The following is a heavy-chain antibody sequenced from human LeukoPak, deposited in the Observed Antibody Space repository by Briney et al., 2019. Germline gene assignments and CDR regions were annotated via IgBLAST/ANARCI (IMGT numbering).Heavy chain of an antibody. D-gene: IGHD3-10*01. CDR1: GFTFSSYG. CDR2: IYSGGST. Sequence: GGSLRLSCAASGFTFSSYGMSWVRQAPGKGLEWVSVIYSGGSTYYADSVKGRFTISRDNSKNTLYLQMNSLRAEDTAVYYCARDGKGRGYFDYWGQGTLVTVSS. J-gene: IGHJ4*02. CDR3: ARDGKGRGYFDY. V-gene: IGHV3-66*01.